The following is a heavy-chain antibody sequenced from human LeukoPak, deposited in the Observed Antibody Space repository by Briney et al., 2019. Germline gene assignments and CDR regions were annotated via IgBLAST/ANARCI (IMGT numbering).Heavy chain of an antibody. J-gene: IGHJ6*03. Sequence: GGSLRLSCAASGFTFSSYAMSWVRQAPGKGLEWVSAISGSGGSPYYADSVKGRFTISRDNSKNTLYLQMNSLRAEDTAVYYCARAPGSGSYYYYYMDVWGKGTTVTISS. CDR3: ARAPGSGSYYYYYMDV. CDR2: ISGSGGSP. V-gene: IGHV3-23*01. D-gene: IGHD3-10*01. CDR1: GFTFSSYA.